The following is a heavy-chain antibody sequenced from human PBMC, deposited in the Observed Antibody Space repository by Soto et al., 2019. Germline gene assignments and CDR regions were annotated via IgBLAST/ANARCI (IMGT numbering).Heavy chain of an antibody. CDR3: ARGWGHGMDV. CDR2: INHSGST. Sequence: SETLSLTCAVYGGSFSGYYWSWIRQPPGKGLEWIGEINHSGSTNYNPSLKSRVTISVDTSKNQFSLKLSSVTAADTAVYYCARGWGHGMDVWGQGTTVNVSS. V-gene: IGHV4-34*01. CDR1: GGSFSGYY. J-gene: IGHJ6*02. D-gene: IGHD3-16*01.